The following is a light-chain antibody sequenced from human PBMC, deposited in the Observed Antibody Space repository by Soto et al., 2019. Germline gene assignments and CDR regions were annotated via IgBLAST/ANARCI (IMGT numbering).Light chain of an antibody. J-gene: IGKJ2*01. CDR2: GAA. V-gene: IGKV3-20*01. Sequence: EVVLTQSPNTLSLSPGERATLSCWASQSLRSSYLAWYQRKPGQAPRLLMFGAARKANGNPDRFNGSGSGTDFILTINRLEPEDVAVYYCQQHGTSPYTFGQGTVLEIK. CDR1: QSLRSSY. CDR3: QQHGTSPYT.